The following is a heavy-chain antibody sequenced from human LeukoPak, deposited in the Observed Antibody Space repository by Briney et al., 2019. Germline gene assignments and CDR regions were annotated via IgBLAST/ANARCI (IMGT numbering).Heavy chain of an antibody. J-gene: IGHJ4*02. CDR2: TNGSGVSI. CDR1: GFTFKSYV. D-gene: IGHD1-26*01. Sequence: PGGSLRLSCVASGFTFKSYVMNWVRQAPGKGLEWLATNGSGVSISYADSVKGRFTISRDNSNNTLYLQMNSLRVEDTAIYYCAKDLGWELPAEAYWGQGILVTVPS. CDR3: AKDLGWELPAEAY. V-gene: IGHV3-23*01.